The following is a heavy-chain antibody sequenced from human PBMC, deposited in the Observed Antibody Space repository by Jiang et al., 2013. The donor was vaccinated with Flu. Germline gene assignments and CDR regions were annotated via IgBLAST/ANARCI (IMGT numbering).Heavy chain of an antibody. V-gene: IGHV4-39*01. D-gene: IGHD1-20*01. CDR3: ARRPYSWNDVFWFDT. Sequence: GPGLVKPSETLSLTCTVSGASTTSSGYYWGWIRQPPGKGLEWIGSINYSETTYYNPSLKSRGTISVDKSKNQFSLKLTSVTAADTAVYYCARRPYSWNDVFWFDTWGQGTLVTVSS. J-gene: IGHJ5*02. CDR2: INYSETT. CDR1: GASTTSSGYY.